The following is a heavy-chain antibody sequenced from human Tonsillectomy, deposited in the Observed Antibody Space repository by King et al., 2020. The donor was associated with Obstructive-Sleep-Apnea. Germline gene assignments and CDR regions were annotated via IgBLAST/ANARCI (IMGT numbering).Heavy chain of an antibody. CDR2: IYYSGST. Sequence: VQLQESGPGLVKPSETLFLTCTVSGGSISSYYWSWIRQPPGKGLEWIGYIYYSGSTNYNPSLKSRVTISVDTSTNQFSLKLSSVTAADTAVYYYARSGSGMDVWGQGTTVTVSS. CDR3: ARSGSGMDV. V-gene: IGHV4-59*08. J-gene: IGHJ6*02. CDR1: GGSISSYY. D-gene: IGHD1-26*01.